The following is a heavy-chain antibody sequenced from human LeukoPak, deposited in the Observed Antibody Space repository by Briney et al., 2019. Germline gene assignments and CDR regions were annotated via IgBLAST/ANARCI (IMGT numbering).Heavy chain of an antibody. J-gene: IGHJ4*02. Sequence: PGGSLRLSCTASGFTFSSYGMHWVRQAPGKGLEWVTLISYDGSNKYYADSVKGRSTISRDNSKNTLYLQMNSLRAEDTAVYYCAKEGYDFWSGYTQRHFDYWGQGTRVTVSS. CDR1: GFTFSSYG. V-gene: IGHV3-30*18. CDR2: ISYDGSNK. CDR3: AKEGYDFWSGYTQRHFDY. D-gene: IGHD3-3*01.